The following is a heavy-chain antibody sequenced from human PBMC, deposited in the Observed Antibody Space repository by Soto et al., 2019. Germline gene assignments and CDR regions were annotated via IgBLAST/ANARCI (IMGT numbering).Heavy chain of an antibody. Sequence: PSETLSLTCAGSGGSISSGGYSWSWIRQPPGKGLEWIGYIYHSGSTYYNPSLKGRVTISVDRSKNQFSLKLSSVTAADTAVYYCARVSGSRPMTYYFDYWGQGTLVTVSS. D-gene: IGHD1-26*01. V-gene: IGHV4-30-2*01. CDR1: GGSISSGGYS. J-gene: IGHJ4*02. CDR3: ARVSGSRPMTYYFDY. CDR2: IYHSGST.